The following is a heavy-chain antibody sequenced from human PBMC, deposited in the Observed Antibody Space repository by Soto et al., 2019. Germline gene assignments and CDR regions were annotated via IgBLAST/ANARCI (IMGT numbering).Heavy chain of an antibody. CDR2: IIPIFGTA. V-gene: IGHV1-69*01. CDR1: GGTFSSYA. Sequence: QVQLVQSGAEVKKPGSSVKVSCKASGGTFSSYAISWVRQAPGQGLEWMGGIIPIFGTANYAQKFQGRVTITADESTSTAYMELSSLRSEDTAVYYCARKLLGYCSGGSCYYAFDLWGQGTMVTVSS. D-gene: IGHD2-15*01. CDR3: ARKLLGYCSGGSCYYAFDL. J-gene: IGHJ3*01.